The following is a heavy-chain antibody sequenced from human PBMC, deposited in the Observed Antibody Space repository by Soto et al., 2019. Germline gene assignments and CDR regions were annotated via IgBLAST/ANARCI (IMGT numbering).Heavy chain of an antibody. J-gene: IGHJ6*02. Sequence: QVQLVESGGGLVKPGGSLRLSCAASGFTFSDYYMSWIRQAPGKGLEWVSYISSSSSYTNYADSVKGRFTISRDNAKNSLYLQMNSLRAEDTAVYYCARGDQPITMVRGVIPYYYGMDVWGQGTTVTVSS. CDR1: GFTFSDYY. CDR2: ISSSSSYT. CDR3: ARGDQPITMVRGVIPYYYGMDV. D-gene: IGHD3-10*01. V-gene: IGHV3-11*06.